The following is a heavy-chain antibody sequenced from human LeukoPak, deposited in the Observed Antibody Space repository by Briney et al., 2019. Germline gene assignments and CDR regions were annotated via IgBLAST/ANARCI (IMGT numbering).Heavy chain of an antibody. J-gene: IGHJ6*03. Sequence: PSETLSLTCAVYGGSFSGYYWSWIRQPPGKGLEWIGEINHSGSTNYNPSLKSRVTISVDTSKNQFSLKLSSVTAADTAVYYCARLLGIRSYSPYYYYMDVWGKGTTVTISS. CDR1: GGSFSGYY. CDR2: INHSGST. D-gene: IGHD1-26*01. CDR3: ARLLGIRSYSPYYYYMDV. V-gene: IGHV4-34*01.